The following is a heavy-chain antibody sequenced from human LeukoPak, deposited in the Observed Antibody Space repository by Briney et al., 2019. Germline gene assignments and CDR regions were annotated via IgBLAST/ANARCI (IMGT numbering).Heavy chain of an antibody. V-gene: IGHV4-59*01. D-gene: IGHD6-19*01. J-gene: IGHJ6*02. CDR1: GGSISSYY. CDR2: IYYSGST. Sequence: SETLSLTRTVSGGSISSYYWSWIRQPPGKGLEWIGYIYYSGSTNYNPSLKSRVTTSVDTSKNQFSLKLSSVTAADTAVYYCAGGAVAGPNYYYYGMDVWGQGTTVTVSS. CDR3: AGGAVAGPNYYYYGMDV.